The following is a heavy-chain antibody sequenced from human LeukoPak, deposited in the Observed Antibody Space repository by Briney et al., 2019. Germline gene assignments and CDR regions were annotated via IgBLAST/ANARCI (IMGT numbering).Heavy chain of an antibody. CDR2: ISGSGGST. CDR1: AFTFRSYA. D-gene: IGHD5-18*01. J-gene: IGHJ4*02. V-gene: IGHV3-23*01. CDR3: AKGAASRGYTYVAN. Sequence: GGSLRLSCAASAFTFRSYAMIWVRQAPGKGLEWVSGISGSGGSTYYSDSAKGRFTISRDNSNSTLYLQMHSLRAEDTAVYYCAKGAASRGYTYVANWGQGTLVTVSS.